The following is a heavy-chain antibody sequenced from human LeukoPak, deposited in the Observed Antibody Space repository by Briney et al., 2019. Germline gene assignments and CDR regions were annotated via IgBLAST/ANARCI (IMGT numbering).Heavy chain of an antibody. CDR3: TRTTSPYSSSFPYYFDY. J-gene: IGHJ4*02. D-gene: IGHD6-13*01. V-gene: IGHV3-49*03. CDR1: GFTFGDYA. Sequence: GGSPRLSCSASGFTFGDYAMNWFRQAPGKGLEWLGFIRSKANGGTTLYAASVKGRFSISRDDSKTIAYLQMNSLKTEDTAVYYCTRTTSPYSSSFPYYFDYWGQGTLVTVSS. CDR2: IRSKANGGTT.